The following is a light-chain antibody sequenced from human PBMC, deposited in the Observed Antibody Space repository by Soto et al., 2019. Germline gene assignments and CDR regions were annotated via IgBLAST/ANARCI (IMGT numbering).Light chain of an antibody. V-gene: IGKV3-20*01. CDR3: QQYGSSPQT. Sequence: EIVMTQSPVTLSVSPVERATLSFMASQTIRSDLAWYQQKPGQAPRLLIYGASSRATGIPDRFSGSGSGTDFTLTISRLEPEDFAVYYCQQYGSSPQTFGQGTKVDIK. J-gene: IGKJ1*01. CDR2: GAS. CDR1: QTIRSD.